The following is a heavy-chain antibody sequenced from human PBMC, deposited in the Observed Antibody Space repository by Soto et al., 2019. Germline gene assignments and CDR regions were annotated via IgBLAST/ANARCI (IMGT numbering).Heavy chain of an antibody. CDR1: GGTFSSYT. D-gene: IGHD6-19*01. CDR2: IIPILGIA. CDR3: ARDASSGWYVDY. V-gene: IGHV1-69*08. J-gene: IGHJ4*02. Sequence: QVQLVQSGAEVKKPGSSVKVSCKASGGTFSSYTISWVRQAPGQGLEWIGRIIPILGIANYAQKFQGRVTITADKSTSTAYMELSSLRSEDTAVYYCARDASSGWYVDYWGQGTLVTVSS.